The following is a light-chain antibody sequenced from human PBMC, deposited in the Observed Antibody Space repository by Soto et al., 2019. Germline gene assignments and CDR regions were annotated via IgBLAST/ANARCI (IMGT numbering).Light chain of an antibody. J-gene: IGLJ2*01. CDR3: AAWDDSLSGPV. Sequence: QSVLTQPPSASGTPGQRVTFSCSGSSSNIGSNYVYWYQQFPGTAPKLLIYRNDQRPSGVPDRFSGSKSGTSASLAISGLRSDDEADYYCAAWDDSLSGPVFGGGTKLTVL. CDR1: SSNIGSNY. V-gene: IGLV1-47*01. CDR2: RND.